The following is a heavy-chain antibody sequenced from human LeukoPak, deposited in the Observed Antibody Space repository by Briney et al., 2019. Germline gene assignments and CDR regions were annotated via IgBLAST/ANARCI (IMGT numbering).Heavy chain of an antibody. J-gene: IGHJ4*02. CDR1: GFSFSIYG. Sequence: PGRSLRLSCAASGFSFSIYGMHWVRQAPGKGLEWVAVISYDGSNKYYADSVKGRFSISRDNSKNTLYLQMNSLRAEDTAMYYCAKDPGFGELLLGFDYGGQGTLVTVSS. CDR2: ISYDGSNK. D-gene: IGHD3-10*01. CDR3: AKDPGFGELLLGFDY. V-gene: IGHV3-30*18.